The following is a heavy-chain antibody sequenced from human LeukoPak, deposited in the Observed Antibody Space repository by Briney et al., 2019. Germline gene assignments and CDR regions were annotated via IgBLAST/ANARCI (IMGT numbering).Heavy chain of an antibody. CDR3: ARDIFGKDYGDYVGYY. D-gene: IGHD4-17*01. CDR2: ISSSSSYI. V-gene: IGHV3-21*01. CDR1: GFTFSSYS. J-gene: IGHJ4*02. Sequence: GGSLRLSCAASGFTFSSYSMNWVRQAPGKGLEWVSSISSSSSYIYYADSAKGRFTISRDNAKNSLYLQMNSLRAEDTAVYYCARDIFGKDYGDYVGYYWGQGTLVTVSS.